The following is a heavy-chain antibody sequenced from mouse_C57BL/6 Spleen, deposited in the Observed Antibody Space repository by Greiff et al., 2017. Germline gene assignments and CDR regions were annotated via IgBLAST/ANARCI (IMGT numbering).Heavy chain of an antibody. Sequence: VQLQQPGAELVMPGASVKLSCKASGYTFTSYWMHWVKQRPGQGLEWIGEIDPSDSYTNYNQKFKGKSTLTVDKSSSTAYMQLSSLTSEDSAVYYCARTVYYDYGWYFDVWGTGTTVTVSS. CDR2: IDPSDSYT. J-gene: IGHJ1*03. V-gene: IGHV1-69*01. D-gene: IGHD2-4*01. CDR3: ARTVYYDYGWYFDV. CDR1: GYTFTSYW.